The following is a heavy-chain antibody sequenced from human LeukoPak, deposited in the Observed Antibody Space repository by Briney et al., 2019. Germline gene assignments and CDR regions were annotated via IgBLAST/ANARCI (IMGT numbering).Heavy chain of an antibody. V-gene: IGHV3-48*04. D-gene: IGHD4-17*01. CDR2: ISSSGSTI. Sequence: GGSLRLSCAASGFTFTSYGMHWVRQAPGKGLEWVSYISSSGSTIYYADSVKGRFTISRDNAKNSLYLQMNSLRAEDTAVYYCARGLDDYGDYSLFGYWGQGTLVTVSS. CDR3: ARGLDDYGDYSLFGY. J-gene: IGHJ4*02. CDR1: GFTFTSYG.